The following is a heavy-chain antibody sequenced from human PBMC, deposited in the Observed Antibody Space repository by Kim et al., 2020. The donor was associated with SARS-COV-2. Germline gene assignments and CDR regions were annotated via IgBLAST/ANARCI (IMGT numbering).Heavy chain of an antibody. CDR1: GFTFSDAW. CDR2: ILSKNVGGTT. D-gene: IGHD3-10*01. CDR3: YGLRSFGY. V-gene: IGHV3-15*01. J-gene: IGHJ4*02. Sequence: GGSLRLSCAASGFTFSDAWMSWVRQAPGKGLEWVGRILSKNVGGTTFYAAPVEGRFTISRDDSRSTVYLQMNSLNTEDTAVYYCYGLRSFGYWGQGTLVTVSS.